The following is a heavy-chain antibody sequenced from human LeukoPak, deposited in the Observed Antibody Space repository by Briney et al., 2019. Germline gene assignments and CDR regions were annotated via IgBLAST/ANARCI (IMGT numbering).Heavy chain of an antibody. J-gene: IGHJ4*02. V-gene: IGHV3-30*04. CDR1: GFTFSSYA. D-gene: IGHD6-19*01. Sequence: GRSLRLSCAASGFTFSSYAMHWVRQAPGKGLEWVAVISYDGGNKYYADSVKGRFSISRDNAKNSLHLQMNSLRAEDTAVYYCARGTVAGKAPYWGQGTLVTVSS. CDR2: ISYDGGNK. CDR3: ARGTVAGKAPY.